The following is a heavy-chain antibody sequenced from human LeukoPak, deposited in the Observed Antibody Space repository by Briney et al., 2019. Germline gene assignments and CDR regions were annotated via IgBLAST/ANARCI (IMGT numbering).Heavy chain of an antibody. D-gene: IGHD3-10*01. CDR2: IKEDGSEK. CDR1: GFTLSNYW. V-gene: IGHV3-7*01. CDR3: ARDWVAGVPFDALDI. J-gene: IGHJ3*02. Sequence: GGSLRLSCVASGFTLSNYWMSWVRQAPGKGLELVANIKEDGSEKYYVGSVKGRFTISRDNAKNSLYLHMDSLTAEDTAIYYCARDWVAGVPFDALDIWGQGTMVSLSS.